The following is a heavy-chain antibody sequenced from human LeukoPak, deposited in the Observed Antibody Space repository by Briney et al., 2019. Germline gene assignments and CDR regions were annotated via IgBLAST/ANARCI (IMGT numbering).Heavy chain of an antibody. CDR1: GGTFSSYA. CDR3: AREAEAGTTYGH. Sequence: VASVKVSCKASGGTFSSYAISWVRQAPGQGLEWMGGIIPIFGTANYAQKFQGRVTITADESTSTAYIELSSLRSEDTAVYYCAREAEAGTTYGHWGQGTLVTVSS. D-gene: IGHD1-7*01. V-gene: IGHV1-69*01. J-gene: IGHJ4*02. CDR2: IIPIFGTA.